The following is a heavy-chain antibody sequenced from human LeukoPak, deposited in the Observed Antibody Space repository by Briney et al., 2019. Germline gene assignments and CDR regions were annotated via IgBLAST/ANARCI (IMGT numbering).Heavy chain of an antibody. CDR1: GYTFTSNA. V-gene: IGHV7-4-1*02. D-gene: IGHD6-19*01. J-gene: IGHJ4*02. CDR3: ASPEEYSGSGFEFDY. Sequence: ASVKVSCKASGYTFTSNAMNWVRQAPGQGLEWMGWINTNTGNPTYAQGFTGRFVFSLDTSVSTAYLQISSLKAEDTAVYYCASPEEYSGSGFEFDYWGQGTLVTVSS. CDR2: INTNTGNP.